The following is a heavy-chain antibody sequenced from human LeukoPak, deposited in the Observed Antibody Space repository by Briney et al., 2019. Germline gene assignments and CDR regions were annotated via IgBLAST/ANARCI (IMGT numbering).Heavy chain of an antibody. V-gene: IGHV4-34*01. CDR1: GGPFSGYY. CDR2: INHSGST. J-gene: IGHJ6*03. D-gene: IGHD6-6*01. CDR3: ASTYSSSSSRVDYYYMDV. Sequence: SETLSLTCAVYGGPFSGYYWSWIRQPPGKGLEWIGEINHSGSTNYNPSLKSRVTISVDTSKNQFSLKLSSVTAADTAVYYCASTYSSSSSRVDYYYMDVWGKGTTVTVSS.